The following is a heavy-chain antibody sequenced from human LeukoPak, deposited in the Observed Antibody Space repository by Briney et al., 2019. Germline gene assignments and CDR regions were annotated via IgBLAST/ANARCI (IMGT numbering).Heavy chain of an antibody. CDR3: TRDTSHNGGKVLL. V-gene: IGHV3-33*01. J-gene: IGHJ4*02. CDR2: IWYDGSNK. D-gene: IGHD2-15*01. Sequence: GRSLRLSCAVSGFTFSSYGMHSVRQAPGKGLEWVAVIWYDGSNKYYADSVKGRFTISRDNSKNTLYLQMNSLRAEHTAVHYFTRDTSHNGGKVLLWGQGTLVTVSS. CDR1: GFTFSSYG.